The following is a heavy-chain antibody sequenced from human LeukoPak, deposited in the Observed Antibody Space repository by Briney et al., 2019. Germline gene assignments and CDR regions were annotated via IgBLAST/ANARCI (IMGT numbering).Heavy chain of an antibody. CDR2: ISSSGSTI. CDR1: GFTVSSNY. V-gene: IGHV3-11*04. D-gene: IGHD6-13*01. CDR3: ARISGSSSWPTYYFDY. Sequence: GGSLRLSCAASGFTVSSNYMSWIRQAPGKGLEWVSYISSSGSTIYYADSVKGRFTISRDNAKNSLYLQMNSLRAEDTAVYYCARISGSSSWPTYYFDYWGQGTLVTVSS. J-gene: IGHJ4*02.